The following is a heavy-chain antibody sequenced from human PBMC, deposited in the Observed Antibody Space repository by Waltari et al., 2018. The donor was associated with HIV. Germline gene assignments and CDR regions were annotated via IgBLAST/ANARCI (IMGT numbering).Heavy chain of an antibody. CDR2: ISYDGSNK. D-gene: IGHD5-18*01. V-gene: IGHV3-30*01. Sequence: QVQLVESGGGVVQPGRSLRLSCAASGFTFSSYAMHWVRQAPGKGLEWVAVISYDGSNKYYADSVKGRFTISRDNSKNTLYLQMNSLRAEDTAVYYCARASRGYSYGYGLVWGQGTMVTISS. CDR1: GFTFSSYA. CDR3: ARASRGYSYGYGLV. J-gene: IGHJ3*01.